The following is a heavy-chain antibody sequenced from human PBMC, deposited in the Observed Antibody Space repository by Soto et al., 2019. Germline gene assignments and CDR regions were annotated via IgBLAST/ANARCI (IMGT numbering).Heavy chain of an antibody. CDR3: ARVRVIRGVIPSHFGL. V-gene: IGHV1-18*04. CDR2: ISGDNGNK. CDR1: GYSLTSFG. Sequence: GASVKVSCKASGYSLTSFGISWVRQAPGQGLEWMGWISGDNGNKNYAQKLQGRVTMTTDTSTSTADMELRSLRSDDTAVYYCARVRVIRGVIPSHFGLWGQGTLVTVSS. D-gene: IGHD3-10*01. J-gene: IGHJ4*02.